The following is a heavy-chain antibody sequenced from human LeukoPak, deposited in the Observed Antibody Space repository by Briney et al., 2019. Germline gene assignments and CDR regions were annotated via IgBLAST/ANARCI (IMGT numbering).Heavy chain of an antibody. CDR1: GFSLSTSGMC. J-gene: IGHJ4*02. Sequence: SQSGPALVNPTQTLTLTCTFSGFSLSTSGMCVSWIRQPPGKALEWLALIRWDDNKYYSTSLKTRLTISKDTSKNQVVLTMNNMDPVDTATYYCARMLYGDFVDYFDYWGQGTLVTVSS. CDR2: IRWDDNK. V-gene: IGHV2-70*13. D-gene: IGHD4-17*01. CDR3: ARMLYGDFVDYFDY.